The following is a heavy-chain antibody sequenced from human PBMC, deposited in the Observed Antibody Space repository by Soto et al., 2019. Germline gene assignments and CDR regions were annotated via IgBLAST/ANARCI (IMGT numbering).Heavy chain of an antibody. Sequence: EVQLVESGGGLVQPGGSLRLSCVASGFTFSDFCMTWIRKAPGKGLEWVANIKADGGEIHYVDSVKGRFTISRDNANNLVSLQMNSLRAEDTGIYYCARGRAVAVWGQGTRVIVSS. CDR2: IKADGGEI. J-gene: IGHJ4*02. V-gene: IGHV3-7*02. CDR1: GFTFSDFC. CDR3: ARGRAVAV. D-gene: IGHD6-19*01.